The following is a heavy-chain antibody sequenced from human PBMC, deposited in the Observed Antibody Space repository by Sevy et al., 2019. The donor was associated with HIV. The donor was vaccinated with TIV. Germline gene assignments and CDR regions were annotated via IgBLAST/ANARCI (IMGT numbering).Heavy chain of an antibody. J-gene: IGHJ6*02. CDR1: GGAISSYY. CDR3: ARNFLTYYYDSSGYYAPKDYGMDV. D-gene: IGHD3-22*01. V-gene: IGHV4-4*07. CDR2: IYTSGST. Sequence: SETLSLTCTVSGGAISSYYWSWIRQPAGKGLEWIGRIYTSGSTNYNPSLKSRVTMSVDTSKNQFSLKLSSVTAADTAVYYCARNFLTYYYDSSGYYAPKDYGMDVWGQWTTVTVSS.